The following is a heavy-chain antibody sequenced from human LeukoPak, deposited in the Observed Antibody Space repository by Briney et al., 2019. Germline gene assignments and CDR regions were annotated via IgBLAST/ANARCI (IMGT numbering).Heavy chain of an antibody. Sequence: PGRSLRLSCAASGFTFDDYAKHWVRQAPGKGLEWVSGISWNSGSIGYADSVKGRLTISRDNAKNSLYLQMNSLRAEDMALYYCAKGYSSGWYRWDYFDYWGQGTLVTVSS. CDR1: GFTFDDYA. D-gene: IGHD6-19*01. CDR2: ISWNSGSI. V-gene: IGHV3-9*03. CDR3: AKGYSSGWYRWDYFDY. J-gene: IGHJ4*02.